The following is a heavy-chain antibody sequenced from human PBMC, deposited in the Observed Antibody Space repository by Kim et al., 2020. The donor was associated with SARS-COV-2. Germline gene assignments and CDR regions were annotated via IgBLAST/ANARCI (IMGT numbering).Heavy chain of an antibody. V-gene: IGHV3-43*01. Sequence: VKGRFTISRDNSKNSLFLQMNSLRIEDTALYYCARDTGHDFWSGYTGAFDIWGQGTMVTVSS. CDR3: ARDTGHDFWSGYTGAFDI. J-gene: IGHJ3*02. D-gene: IGHD3-3*01.